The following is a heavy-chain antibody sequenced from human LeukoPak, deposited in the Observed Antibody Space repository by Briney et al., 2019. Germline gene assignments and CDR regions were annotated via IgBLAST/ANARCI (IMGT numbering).Heavy chain of an antibody. CDR3: ARVLADYYGSGSPFDC. Sequence: PGGSLRLSCAASGFTVSSNYMSWVRQAPGKGLEWVSVIYSGGSTYYADSVKGRFTISRDNSKNTLYLQMNSLRAEDTAVYYCARVLADYYGSGSPFDCWGQGTLVTVSS. V-gene: IGHV3-66*01. J-gene: IGHJ4*02. CDR2: IYSGGST. CDR1: GFTVSSNY. D-gene: IGHD3-10*01.